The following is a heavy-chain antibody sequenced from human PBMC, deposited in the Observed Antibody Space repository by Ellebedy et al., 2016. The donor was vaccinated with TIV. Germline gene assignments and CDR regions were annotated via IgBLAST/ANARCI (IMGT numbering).Heavy chain of an antibody. CDR3: VRGRGWNDASLLDI. Sequence: SETLSLTCTVSTDSLDNGDFYWNWVRQPPGRGLEWIGDIYYGGTTDYNPSLKSRVSITRGTSKHQFSLRLTSVTAADTAVYYCVRGRGWNDASLLDIWGQGIPVTVSS. V-gene: IGHV4-30-4*01. CDR1: TDSLDNGDFY. D-gene: IGHD1-1*01. CDR2: IYYGGTT. J-gene: IGHJ4*02.